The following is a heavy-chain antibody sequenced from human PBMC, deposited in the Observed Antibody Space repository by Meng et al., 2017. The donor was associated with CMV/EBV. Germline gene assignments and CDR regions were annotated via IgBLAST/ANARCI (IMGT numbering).Heavy chain of an antibody. J-gene: IGHJ4*02. V-gene: IGHV4-39*07. CDR2: IYYSGST. Sequence: GSLRLSCAVYGGSFSSYYWGWIRQPPGKGLEWIGSIYYSGSTYYNPSLKSRVTISVDTSKNQFSLKLSSVTAADTAVYYCARDEYDFWSGYSLLSDYWGQGTLVTVSS. D-gene: IGHD3-3*01. CDR3: ARDEYDFWSGYSLLSDY. CDR1: GGSFSSYY.